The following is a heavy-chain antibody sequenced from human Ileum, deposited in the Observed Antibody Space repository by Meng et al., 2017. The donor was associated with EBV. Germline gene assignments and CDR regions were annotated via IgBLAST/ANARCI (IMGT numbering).Heavy chain of an antibody. CDR2: ISTNTGNP. CDR1: GYPFARNA. V-gene: IGHV7-4-1*02. CDR3: ARDSGYTRSWSGDY. J-gene: IGHJ4*02. D-gene: IGHD6-13*01. Sequence: QVQLGQPGAEVKKPGASVKVSCKASGYPFARNAINWVRQAPGQGLEWMGWISTNTGNPTYAQGFAGRFVFSLDTSVSTAYLQISGLKAEDTAIYYCARDSGYTRSWSGDYWGQGTLVTVSS.